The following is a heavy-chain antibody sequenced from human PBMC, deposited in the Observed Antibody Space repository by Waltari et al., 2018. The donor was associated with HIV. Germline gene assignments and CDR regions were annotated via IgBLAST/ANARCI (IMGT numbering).Heavy chain of an antibody. CDR1: RFTIRGYC. D-gene: IGHD3-10*01. J-gene: IGHJ5*02. CDR3: AGGGVLLWFGDLNWFDP. Sequence: EVQLVESGGGVVQPGASLSRTCAAARFTIRGYCMCGLRQGPGKGLEWGANIKQEESEKYYVDSVKGRFTISRDNAKNSLYLQMNSLRAEDTAVYYCAGGGVLLWFGDLNWFDPWGQGTLVTVSS. CDR2: IKQEESEK. V-gene: IGHV3-7*01.